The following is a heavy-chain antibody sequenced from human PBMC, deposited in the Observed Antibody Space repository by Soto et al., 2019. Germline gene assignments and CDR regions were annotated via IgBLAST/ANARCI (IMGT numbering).Heavy chain of an antibody. CDR1: GYTFTSYY. Sequence: QVQLVQSGAEVKKPGASVKLSCKASGYTFTSYYIHWVRQAPGHGLEWMAIINPSGGSTDYAQKFQGRVTLTRDTSTSTVHMELSSLRSEDTAVYYWARPGIPRETGYHFGMDVW. V-gene: IGHV1-46*01. CDR2: INPSGGST. D-gene: IGHD1-1*01. CDR3: ARPGIPRETGYHFGMDV. J-gene: IGHJ6*01.